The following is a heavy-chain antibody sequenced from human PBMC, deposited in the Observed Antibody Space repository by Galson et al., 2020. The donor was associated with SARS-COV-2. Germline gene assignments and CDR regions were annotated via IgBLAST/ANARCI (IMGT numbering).Heavy chain of an antibody. CDR3: ARGLRMVDYYYGMDV. D-gene: IGHD2-8*01. CDR2: INPSGGST. J-gene: IGHJ6*02. CDR1: GYTFTSYY. Sequence: ASVKVSCKASGYTFTSYYMHWVRQAPGQGLEWMGIINPSGGSTSYAQKFQGRVTMTRDTSTSTVYMELSSLRSEDTAVYYCARGLRMVDYYYGMDVWGQGTTVTVSS. V-gene: IGHV1-46*01.